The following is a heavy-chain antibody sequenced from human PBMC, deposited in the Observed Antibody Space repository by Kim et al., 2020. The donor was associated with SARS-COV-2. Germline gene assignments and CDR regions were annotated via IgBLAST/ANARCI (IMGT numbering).Heavy chain of an antibody. Sequence: GGSLRLSCAASGFTFDDYAMHWVRQAPGKGLEWVSGISWNSGSIGYADSVKGRFTISRDNAKNSLYLQMNSLRAEDTALYYCAKVIGDYDSSGYYHDAFDIWGQGTMVTVSS. V-gene: IGHV3-9*01. CDR1: GFTFDDYA. J-gene: IGHJ3*02. CDR3: AKVIGDYDSSGYYHDAFDI. CDR2: ISWNSGSI. D-gene: IGHD3-22*01.